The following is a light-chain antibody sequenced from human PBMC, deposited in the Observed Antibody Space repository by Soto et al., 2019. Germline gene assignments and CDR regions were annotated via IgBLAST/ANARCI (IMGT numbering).Light chain of an antibody. Sequence: QSALTQPASVSGSPGQSITIFCTGTSSDVGGYNYVSWYQQHPGSAPKLMIYDVSSRPSGVSNRFSGSKSGTSASLAISGVRSEDEADYYCASWDDRLSGPVFGGGTKLTVL. CDR3: ASWDDRLSGPV. V-gene: IGLV2-14*03. J-gene: IGLJ3*02. CDR2: DVS. CDR1: SSDVGGYNY.